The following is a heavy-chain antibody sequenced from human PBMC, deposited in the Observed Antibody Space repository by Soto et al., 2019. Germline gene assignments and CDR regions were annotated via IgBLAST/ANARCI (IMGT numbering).Heavy chain of an antibody. CDR3: ARDLSQYQLPGEYYYYGMDV. CDR1: GFTFSSYG. V-gene: IGHV3-33*01. D-gene: IGHD2-2*01. Sequence: GGSLRLSCAASGFTFSSYGMHWVRQAPGKGLEWVAVIWYDGSNKYYADSVKGRFTISRDNSKNTLYLQMNSLRAEDTAVYYCARDLSQYQLPGEYYYYGMDVWGQGTTVTVSS. J-gene: IGHJ6*02. CDR2: IWYDGSNK.